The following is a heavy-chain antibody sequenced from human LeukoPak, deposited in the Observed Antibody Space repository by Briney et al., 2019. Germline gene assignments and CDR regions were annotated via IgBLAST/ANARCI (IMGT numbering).Heavy chain of an antibody. D-gene: IGHD3-10*01. CDR3: ASQPYYYGSGGGRFDY. CDR1: GYTSTSYG. Sequence: ASVKVSCKASGYTSTSYGISWVRQAPGQGLEWMGWISAYNGNTNYAQKLQGRVTMTTDTSTSTAYMELRSLRSDDTAVYYCASQPYYYGSGGGRFDYWGQGTLVTVSS. CDR2: ISAYNGNT. J-gene: IGHJ4*02. V-gene: IGHV1-18*04.